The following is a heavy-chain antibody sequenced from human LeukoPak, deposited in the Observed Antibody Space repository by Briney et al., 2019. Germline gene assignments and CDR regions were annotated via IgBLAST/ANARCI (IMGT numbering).Heavy chain of an antibody. Sequence: SETLSLTCAVYGGSFSGYYWSWIRQPPGKGLEWIGEINHSGSTNYNPSLKSRVTISVDTSKNQFSLKLSSVTAADTAVYYPSMITFGGVPTWGQGTLVTVSS. D-gene: IGHD3-16*01. CDR2: INHSGST. V-gene: IGHV4-34*01. CDR1: GGSFSGYY. CDR3: SMITFGGVPT. J-gene: IGHJ4*02.